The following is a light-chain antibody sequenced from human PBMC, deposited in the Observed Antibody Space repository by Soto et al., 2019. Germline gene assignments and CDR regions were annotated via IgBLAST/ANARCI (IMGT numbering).Light chain of an antibody. V-gene: IGKV3D-15*01. CDR2: ASS. J-gene: IGKJ4*01. Sequence: VMTQSPGNLSVSPGEGVTLFCRASQNVASNLAWYQVKPGQAPRLLIYASSTRATGIPATFSGSGSGTESSLTISSLQSEDSALYFCQQYYHWGLSFGGGTKVEI. CDR3: QQYYHWGLS. CDR1: QNVASN.